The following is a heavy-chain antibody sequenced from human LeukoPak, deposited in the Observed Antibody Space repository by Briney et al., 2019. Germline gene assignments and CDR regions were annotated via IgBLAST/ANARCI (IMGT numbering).Heavy chain of an antibody. CDR1: GFTVSSSY. CDR2: IYSGGST. J-gene: IGHJ4*02. Sequence: GGSLRLSCAASGFTVSSSYMSWVRQAPGKGLEWVSVIYSGGSTYYADSVKGRFTISRHISENTLYLQIHSLRPEDTAVYYCARGGGSGYDPFDYWGQGTLVTVSS. V-gene: IGHV3-53*04. CDR3: ARGGGSGYDPFDY. D-gene: IGHD5-12*01.